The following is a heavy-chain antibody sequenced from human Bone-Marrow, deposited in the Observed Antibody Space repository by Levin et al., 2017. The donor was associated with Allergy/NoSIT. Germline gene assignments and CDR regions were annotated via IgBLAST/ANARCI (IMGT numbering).Heavy chain of an antibody. V-gene: IGHV4-61*01. CDR3: ARDRVVPGGSDYYYYGMDV. D-gene: IGHD2-2*01. J-gene: IGHJ6*02. CDR2: IHYSGTT. CDR1: GGSVSSGSTH. Sequence: SQTLSLTCTVSGGSVSSGSTHWSWIRQTPGKGLEWIGCIHYSGTTKYNPSLKSRVAISLDTSKNQFSLRLSSVTAADTAVYFCARDRVVPGGSDYYYYGMDVWGQGTTVTVSS.